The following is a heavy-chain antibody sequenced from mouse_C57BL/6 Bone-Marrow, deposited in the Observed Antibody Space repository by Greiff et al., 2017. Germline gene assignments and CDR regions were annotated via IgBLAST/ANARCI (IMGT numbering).Heavy chain of an antibody. Sequence: VQLKQSGAELVRPGASVTLSCTASGFNIKDDYMHWVKQRPEKGLEWIGGIDPENGDTEYASKFQGKATISAGPSSNTAYLQLSSLTSENTAVCYCTNPVVADFYYWGQGTTLTVSS. J-gene: IGHJ2*01. CDR3: TNPVVADFYY. V-gene: IGHV14-4*01. D-gene: IGHD1-1*01. CDR1: GFNIKDDY. CDR2: IDPENGDT.